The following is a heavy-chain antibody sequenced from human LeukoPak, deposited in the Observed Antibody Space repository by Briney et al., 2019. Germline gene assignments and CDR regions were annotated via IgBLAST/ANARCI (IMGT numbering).Heavy chain of an antibody. V-gene: IGHV3-11*06. D-gene: IGHD2-15*01. J-gene: IGHJ4*02. CDR3: ARVRCSGNSCFPDY. Sequence: GRFTISRDNAKNSLFLQMNSLRAEDTAVYYCARVRCSGNSCFPDYWGQGTLVTVSS.